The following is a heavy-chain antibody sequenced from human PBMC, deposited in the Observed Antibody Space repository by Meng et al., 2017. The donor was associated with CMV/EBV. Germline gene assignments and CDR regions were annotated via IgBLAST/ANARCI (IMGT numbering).Heavy chain of an antibody. CDR2: ISYDGSNK. CDR1: GFTFSSYA. Sequence: GGSLRLSCAASGFTFSSYAMPWVRQAPGKGLEWVAVISYDGSNKYYADSVKGRFTISRDNSKNTLYLQMNSLRAEDTAVYYCARDRGYDFWSGSTDYWGQGTLVTVSS. V-gene: IGHV3-30-3*01. CDR3: ARDRGYDFWSGSTDY. D-gene: IGHD3-3*01. J-gene: IGHJ4*02.